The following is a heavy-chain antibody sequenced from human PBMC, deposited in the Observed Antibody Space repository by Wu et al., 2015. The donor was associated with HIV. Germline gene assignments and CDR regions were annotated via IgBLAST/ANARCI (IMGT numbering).Heavy chain of an antibody. Sequence: QVQLVQSGAEVKKPGGSVKVSCKASGYTFTNYYLHWVRQAPGQGLEWMGIINPTGGTTTYAQKFQGRVNMTRDTSTSTVHMELSSLRSDDTAVYYCATIYTPRAFNIWGQGTMITVS. CDR3: ATIYTPRAFNI. CDR2: INPTGGTT. J-gene: IGHJ3*02. D-gene: IGHD4-11*01. V-gene: IGHV1-46*01. CDR1: GYTFTNYY.